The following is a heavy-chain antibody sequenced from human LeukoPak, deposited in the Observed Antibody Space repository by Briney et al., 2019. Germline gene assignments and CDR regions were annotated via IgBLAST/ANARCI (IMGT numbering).Heavy chain of an antibody. D-gene: IGHD2-2*01. Sequence: TGGSLRLSCAASGFTFSTYSMNWVRQAPGKGLEWVSSISSSSSDYIYYADSVKGRFTISRDNAKNSLYLQMNSLRADDTAFYYCARERVEYQLLSKRGVYYFDYWGQGTLVTVSS. V-gene: IGHV3-21*01. CDR3: ARERVEYQLLSKRGVYYFDY. CDR2: ISSSSSDYI. J-gene: IGHJ4*02. CDR1: GFTFSTYS.